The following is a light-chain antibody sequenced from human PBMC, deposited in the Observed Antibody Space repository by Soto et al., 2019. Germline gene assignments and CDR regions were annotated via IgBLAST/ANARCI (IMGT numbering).Light chain of an antibody. Sequence: DIQMTQSPSTLSASVGDRVTMTVRASQSISSWLAWYQQKPGKAPKLLIYDASSLESGVPSGFSGSGSGTEFTLTISSLQPDDFATYYCQQYNSYPWTFGQGTKVDIK. V-gene: IGKV1-5*01. CDR1: QSISSW. CDR2: DAS. CDR3: QQYNSYPWT. J-gene: IGKJ1*01.